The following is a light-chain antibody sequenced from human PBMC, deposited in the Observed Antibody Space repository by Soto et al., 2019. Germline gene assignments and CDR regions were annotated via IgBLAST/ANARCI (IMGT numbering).Light chain of an antibody. V-gene: IGKV3-15*01. J-gene: IGKJ3*01. Sequence: EIVMTQSPGTLSVSPGESSTLSCRASQNIRSNLAWYQQKPGQAPRLLIYETSIRAPGIPARFSGSGSGTEFTLTIRSLQSEDFAVYHCQQYYNWPPFTFGPGTKVDIK. CDR1: QNIRSN. CDR3: QQYYNWPPFT. CDR2: ETS.